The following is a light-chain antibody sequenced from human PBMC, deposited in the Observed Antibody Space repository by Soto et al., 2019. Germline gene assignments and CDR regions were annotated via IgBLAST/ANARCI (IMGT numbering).Light chain of an antibody. Sequence: EIALTQSPGTLSLSPGERATRTCRASQSVPSNFLAWYQQKPGQAPILVIYGVSRRATGIPDRFSGSGSGTDFTLTISRLEPEDFAVYYCQQYDSSWTFGQGTKVEIK. CDR1: QSVPSNF. CDR2: GVS. V-gene: IGKV3-20*01. J-gene: IGKJ1*01. CDR3: QQYDSSWT.